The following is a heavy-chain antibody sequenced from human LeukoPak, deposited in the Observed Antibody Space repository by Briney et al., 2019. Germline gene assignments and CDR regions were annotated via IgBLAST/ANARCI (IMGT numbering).Heavy chain of an antibody. CDR3: APYTYYFDH. CDR2: ISGSGDRT. V-gene: IGHV3-23*01. J-gene: IGHJ4*02. Sequence: GGPLILSCAASGFTFSSFAVSWFRQAPGKGVEWVSGISGSGDRTDYADSVKGRSTISRDNSKNTLYLQMNSLRAEDTALYYCAPYTYYFDHWGQGTLVTVSS. D-gene: IGHD2-2*02. CDR1: GFTFSSFA.